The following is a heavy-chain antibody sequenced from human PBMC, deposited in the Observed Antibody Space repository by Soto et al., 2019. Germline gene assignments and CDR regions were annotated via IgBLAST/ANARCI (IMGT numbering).Heavy chain of an antibody. V-gene: IGHV3-48*01. CDR2: ISSSSRTI. Sequence: EVQLVESGGGLIQRGGSRRLSCEASGFSFSDSGRNWFRRVPGKRLEWISYISSSSRTIYYAASVEGRFTISRDNVRNSVHLQMNSLRGEDTGVYYCARTRMEWALYFDNWGLGTLVTVSS. CDR3: ARTRMEWALYFDN. J-gene: IGHJ4*02. CDR1: GFSFSDSG. D-gene: IGHD3-3*01.